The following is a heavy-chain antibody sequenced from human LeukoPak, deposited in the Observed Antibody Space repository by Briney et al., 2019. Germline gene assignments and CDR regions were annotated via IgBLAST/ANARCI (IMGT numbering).Heavy chain of an antibody. D-gene: IGHD3-3*01. CDR2: INPSGGST. CDR1: GYTFASYY. V-gene: IGHV1-46*01. CDR3: ARIVYYDFWSGYYYYYYYYMDV. Sequence: ASVKVSCKASGYTFASYYMHWVRQAPGQGLEWMGIINPSGGSTSYAQKFQGRVTMTRDMSTSTVYMELSSLRSEDTAVYYCARIVYYDFWSGYYYYYYYYMDVWGKGTTVTVSS. J-gene: IGHJ6*03.